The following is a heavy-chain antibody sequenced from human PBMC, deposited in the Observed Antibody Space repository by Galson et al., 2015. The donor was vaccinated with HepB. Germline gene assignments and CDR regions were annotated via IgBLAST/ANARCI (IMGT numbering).Heavy chain of an antibody. J-gene: IGHJ4*02. D-gene: IGHD1-26*01. Sequence: SLRLSCAASGITFSGYWMHWVRQAPGKGLVWVARINSDGSSRYYADSVRGRFTISRDNARSTLFLQMDSLRAEDTALFCCARHSGTYLDYWGQGTLVTVSS. CDR1: GITFSGYW. CDR2: INSDGSSR. CDR3: ARHSGTYLDY. V-gene: IGHV3-74*01.